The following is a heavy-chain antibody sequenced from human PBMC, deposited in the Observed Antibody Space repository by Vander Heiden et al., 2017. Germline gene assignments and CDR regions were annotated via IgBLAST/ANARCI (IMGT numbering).Heavy chain of an antibody. CDR2: ISGNGQDT. CDR1: GFPLRNFA. J-gene: IGHJ4*02. CDR3: VRSMIRGVTDY. Sequence: QLMESGGGLVQPGGSLQLSCSASGFPLRNFAMNWVRQAPGKGLEYVAAISGNGQDTYYTDSAKGRFTISRDNFQDTLYLQMDSLRTEDTAVYYCVRSMIRGVTDYWGQGTLVTVSS. V-gene: IGHV3-64D*06. D-gene: IGHD3-10*01.